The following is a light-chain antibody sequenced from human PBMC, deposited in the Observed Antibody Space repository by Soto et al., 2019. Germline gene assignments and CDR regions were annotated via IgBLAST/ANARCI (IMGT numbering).Light chain of an antibody. CDR2: SNN. J-gene: IGLJ2*01. CDR1: SSNIGTNT. Sequence: QSVLTQPPSASGTPGQRVTVSCSGSSSNIGTNTVNWYQQVPGTAPRLLIYSNNQRPSGVPDRFSGSKSGTSDSLAISRLQSEDEGDYYCAAWDDSLNVVVFGGGTKLTVL. V-gene: IGLV1-44*01. CDR3: AAWDDSLNVVV.